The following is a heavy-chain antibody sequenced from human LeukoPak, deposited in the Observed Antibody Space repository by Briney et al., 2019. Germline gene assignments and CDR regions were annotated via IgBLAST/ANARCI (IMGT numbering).Heavy chain of an antibody. V-gene: IGHV4-30-2*01. Sequence: SQTLSLTCTVSGGSISSGGYYWGWIRQPPGKGLEWIGYIYHSGSTYYNPSLKSRVTISVDTSKNQFSLKLSSVTAADTAVYHCARVYYYDSSGYYYEPTGPYMDVWGKGTTVTVSS. CDR3: ARVYYYDSSGYYYEPTGPYMDV. D-gene: IGHD3-22*01. CDR1: GGSISSGGYY. CDR2: IYHSGST. J-gene: IGHJ6*03.